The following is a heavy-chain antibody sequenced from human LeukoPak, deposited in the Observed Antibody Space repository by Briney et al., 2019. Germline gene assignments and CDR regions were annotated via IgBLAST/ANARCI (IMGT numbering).Heavy chain of an antibody. Sequence: ASVRVSCKASGYTFSGFYMHWVRQAPGQGLEWMGWITSNRSSTNYAHKVKGRVTMSRDTSMSTPYLELSRLRAEDTAVYYCAKLVNTVTNVLFDNWGQGTLVTVSS. D-gene: IGHD4-17*01. CDR1: GYTFSGFY. J-gene: IGHJ4*01. CDR3: AKLVNTVTNVLFDN. CDR2: ITSNRSST. V-gene: IGHV1-2*02.